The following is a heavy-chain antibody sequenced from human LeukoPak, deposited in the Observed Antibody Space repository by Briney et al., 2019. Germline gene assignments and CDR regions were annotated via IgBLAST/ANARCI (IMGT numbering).Heavy chain of an antibody. V-gene: IGHV3-48*01. J-gene: IGHJ4*02. D-gene: IGHD1-26*01. CDR2: ISSSSSTI. CDR1: GLTFSSYA. Sequence: GGSLRLSCAASGLTFSSYAMSWVRQAPGKGLEWVSYISSSSSTIYYADSVKGRFTISRDNARNTLYLQMNSLRAEDTAVYYCARDGSYGDFDYWGQGTLVTVSS. CDR3: ARDGSYGDFDY.